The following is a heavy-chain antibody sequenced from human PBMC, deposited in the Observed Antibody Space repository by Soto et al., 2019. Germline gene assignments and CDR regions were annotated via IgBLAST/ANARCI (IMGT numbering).Heavy chain of an antibody. D-gene: IGHD3-9*01. V-gene: IGHV3-23*01. J-gene: IGHJ4*02. CDR1: GFTFSSYA. CDR3: AKDREAYYDILTGYQGGAIDY. CDR2: ISGSGGST. Sequence: GGSLRLSCAASGFTFSSYAMSWVRQAPGKGLEWVSAISGSGGSTYYADSVKGRFTISRDNSKNTLYLQMNSLRAEDTAVYYCAKDREAYYDILTGYQGGAIDYWGQGTLVTVSS.